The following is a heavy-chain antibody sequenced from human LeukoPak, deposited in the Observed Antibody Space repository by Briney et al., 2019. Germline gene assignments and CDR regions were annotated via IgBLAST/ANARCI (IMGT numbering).Heavy chain of an antibody. CDR1: GFTFSSYA. D-gene: IGHD3-22*01. Sequence: GGSLRLSCAASGFTFSSYAMCWVRQAPGKGLEWVSAISGSGGSTYYADSVKGRFTISRDNSKTTLYLQMNSLRAEDTAVYYCANEMYYYDSSGYYYWGQGTLVTVSS. CDR3: ANEMYYYDSSGYYY. CDR2: ISGSGGST. V-gene: IGHV3-23*01. J-gene: IGHJ4*02.